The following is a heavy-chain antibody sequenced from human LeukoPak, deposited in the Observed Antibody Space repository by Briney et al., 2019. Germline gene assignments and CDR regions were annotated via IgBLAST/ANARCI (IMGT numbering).Heavy chain of an antibody. D-gene: IGHD3-9*01. CDR3: ARAVRDILTGYYLDY. CDR1: GFTFSSYS. V-gene: IGHV3-21*01. Sequence: PGGSLRLSCAASGFTFSSYSMNWVRQAPGKGLEWVSSISSSSSYIYYADSVKGRFTISRDNAKNLLYLQMNSLRAEDTAVYYCARAVRDILTGYYLDYWGQGTLVTVSS. CDR2: ISSSSSYI. J-gene: IGHJ4*02.